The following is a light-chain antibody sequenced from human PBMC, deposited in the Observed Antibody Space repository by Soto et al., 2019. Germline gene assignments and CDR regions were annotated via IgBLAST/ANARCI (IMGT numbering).Light chain of an antibody. Sequence: MTQAPSTMSASVGDRVTITCRASQSISSWLAWXXQXPGKXXXXXXYAASTLQSGVPSRFSGSGSGTDFTLTISCLQSEDFATYYCQQYYSYPLTFGPGTKVDI. CDR2: AAS. V-gene: IGKV1-8*01. CDR1: QSISSW. J-gene: IGKJ3*01. CDR3: QQYYSYPLT.